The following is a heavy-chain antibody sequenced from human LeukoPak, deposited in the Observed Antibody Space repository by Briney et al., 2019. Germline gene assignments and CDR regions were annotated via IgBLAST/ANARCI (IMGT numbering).Heavy chain of an antibody. CDR2: IFSSGSVK. D-gene: IGHD3-10*01. CDR3: ARDGSESYSASFDY. Sequence: VGSLRLSCTVSEFTFSDYYMSWIRQAPGKGLEWVSYIFSSGSVKYYADSVKGRFTISRDNAKNSLYLQMNSLSAEDTAVYYCARDGSESYSASFDYWGQGTLVTVSS. V-gene: IGHV3-11*04. J-gene: IGHJ4*02. CDR1: EFTFSDYY.